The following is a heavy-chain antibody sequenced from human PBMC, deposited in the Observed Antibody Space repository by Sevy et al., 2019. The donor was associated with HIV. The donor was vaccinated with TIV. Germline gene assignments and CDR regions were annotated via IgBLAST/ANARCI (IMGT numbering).Heavy chain of an antibody. CDR2: IRSETYGETT. Sequence: GGSQRLSCTASGFTFGDYAMSWFRQAPGRGLEWVGFIRSETYGETTEYAAPVKGRLTVSRDDSKSIVYLQMNSLKTEDTAVYYCTRRASRVYGDHLNLYWGQGTLVTVSS. D-gene: IGHD2-21*02. CDR3: TRRASRVYGDHLNLY. J-gene: IGHJ4*02. CDR1: GFTFGDYA. V-gene: IGHV3-49*03.